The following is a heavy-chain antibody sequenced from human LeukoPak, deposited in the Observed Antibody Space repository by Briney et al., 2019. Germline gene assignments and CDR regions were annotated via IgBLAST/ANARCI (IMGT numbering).Heavy chain of an antibody. J-gene: IGHJ4*02. D-gene: IGHD2-2*01. V-gene: IGHV1-18*01. CDR2: ISAYNGNT. CDR1: GATFSSHS. Sequence: GASVKVSCKASGATFSSHSISWVRQAPGQGLEWMGWISAYNGNTNYAQKLQGRVTMTTDTSTSTAYMELRSLRYDDTAVYYCARSNLVSSTWYVDYWGQGTLVTVSS. CDR3: ARSNLVSSTWYVDY.